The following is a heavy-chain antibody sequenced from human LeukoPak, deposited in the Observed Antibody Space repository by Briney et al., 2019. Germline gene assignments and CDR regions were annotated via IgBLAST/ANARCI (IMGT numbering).Heavy chain of an antibody. J-gene: IGHJ4*02. D-gene: IGHD3-9*01. CDR1: GFTFSSYW. CDR2: INQDGSEK. Sequence: PGGSLRLSCAASGFTFSSYWMSWVRQAPGRGLEWVANINQDGSEKYYVDSVKGRFTISRDNAKNSLYVQMNSLRAEDTAVYYCAIVEMDYDVLTAYYDGDYWGQGTLVTVSS. CDR3: AIVEMDYDVLTAYYDGDY. V-gene: IGHV3-7*01.